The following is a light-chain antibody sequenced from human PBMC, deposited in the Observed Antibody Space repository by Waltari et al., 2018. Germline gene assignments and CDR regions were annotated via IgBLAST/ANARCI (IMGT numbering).Light chain of an antibody. Sequence: QSALTQPASVSGSPGQSITISCTGTSSDVGGYHYVSWYQQPPGKAPKLMIYDVSNRPSGLSNRFSGSKSGNTASLTISGLQAEDEADYYCSSYTSSDTWVFGGGTKLTVL. V-gene: IGLV2-14*03. CDR2: DVS. CDR1: SSDVGGYHY. CDR3: SSYTSSDTWV. J-gene: IGLJ3*02.